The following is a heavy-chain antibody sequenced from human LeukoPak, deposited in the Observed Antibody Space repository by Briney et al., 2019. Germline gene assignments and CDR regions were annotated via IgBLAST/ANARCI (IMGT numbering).Heavy chain of an antibody. CDR2: DYYSGSS. CDR1: GGSITDY. D-gene: IGHD3-22*01. J-gene: IGHJ3*02. CDR3: ARDLKLDGSSGYYAFDI. Sequence: SETLSLTCTVSGGSITDYWGWIRQPPGKGLEWIGYDYYSGSSNYNPSLKSRVTISLDTSKNQFSLKMSSVTAADTAVYYCARDLKLDGSSGYYAFDIWGQGTMVTVSS. V-gene: IGHV4-59*01.